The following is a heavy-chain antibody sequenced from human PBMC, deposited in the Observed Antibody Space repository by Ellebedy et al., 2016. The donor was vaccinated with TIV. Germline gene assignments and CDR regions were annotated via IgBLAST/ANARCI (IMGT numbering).Heavy chain of an antibody. CDR1: GFTFRNFA. Sequence: GGSLRLFCAASGFTFRNFAMTWVRQVPGKGLEWVSSISSSGVSSDYADSVRGRVTISRDNSKSTLYLQMDSLRADDSAEYYCAKLDSSGYYYGRLDYWGQGTLVTVSS. CDR3: AKLDSSGYYYGRLDY. J-gene: IGHJ4*02. D-gene: IGHD3-22*01. CDR2: ISSSGVSS. V-gene: IGHV3-23*01.